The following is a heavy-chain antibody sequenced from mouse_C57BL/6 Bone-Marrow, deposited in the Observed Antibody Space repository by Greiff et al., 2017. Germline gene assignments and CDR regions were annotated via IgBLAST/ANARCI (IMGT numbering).Heavy chain of an antibody. CDR1: GYTFTSYW. J-gene: IGHJ2*01. D-gene: IGHD4-1*01. CDR3: ARSGPLGRSFDY. Sequence: QFQLQQPGAELVKPGASVKMSCKASGYTFTSYWITWVKQRPGQGLEWIGDIYPTSGRTNYNEKFKSKTILTVDTSSNTAYKQLSSLTSEDSAVFYCARSGPLGRSFDYWGQGTTLTVSS. CDR2: IYPTSGRT. V-gene: IGHV1-55*01.